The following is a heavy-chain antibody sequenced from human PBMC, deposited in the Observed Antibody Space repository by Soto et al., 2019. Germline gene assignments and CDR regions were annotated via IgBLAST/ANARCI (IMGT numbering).Heavy chain of an antibody. J-gene: IGHJ4*02. Sequence: GGSLRLSCAASGFTFSVSAMHWVRQASGKGLEWVGRIRSKANSYATAYAASVKGRFTISRDDSKNTAYLQMNSLKTEDTAVYCCTRPAVTPPKDNWGEGTLVTVSS. CDR2: IRSKANSYAT. CDR1: GFTFSVSA. V-gene: IGHV3-73*01. D-gene: IGHD4-17*01. CDR3: TRPAVTPPKDN.